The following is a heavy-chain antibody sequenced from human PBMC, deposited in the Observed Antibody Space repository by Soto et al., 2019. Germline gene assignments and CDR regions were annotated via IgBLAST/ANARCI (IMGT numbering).Heavy chain of an antibody. CDR3: AKDGGPAGMATIREPFDY. CDR1: GFTFSSYG. D-gene: IGHD5-12*01. J-gene: IGHJ4*02. Sequence: GGSLRLSCAASGFTFSSYGMHWVRQAPGKGLEWVAVISYDGSNKYYADSVKGRFTISRDNSKNTLYLQMNSLRAEDTAVYYCAKDGGPAGMATIREPFDYWGQGTLVTVSS. V-gene: IGHV3-30*18. CDR2: ISYDGSNK.